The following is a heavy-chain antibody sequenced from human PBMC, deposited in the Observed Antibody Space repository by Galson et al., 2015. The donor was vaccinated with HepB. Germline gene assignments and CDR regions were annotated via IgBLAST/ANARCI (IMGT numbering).Heavy chain of an antibody. D-gene: IGHD6-13*01. J-gene: IGHJ4*02. Sequence: SLRLSCAASGFTFSSFAMHWVRQAPGKGLEWVALLSYDGSNKYYADSVKGRFTISRDNSQNTVYLQMNSLAAEDTAVYYCARHHPWYSDSPRFDYWGQGTLVTVSS. CDR2: LSYDGSNK. V-gene: IGHV3-30-3*01. CDR3: ARHHPWYSDSPRFDY. CDR1: GFTFSSFA.